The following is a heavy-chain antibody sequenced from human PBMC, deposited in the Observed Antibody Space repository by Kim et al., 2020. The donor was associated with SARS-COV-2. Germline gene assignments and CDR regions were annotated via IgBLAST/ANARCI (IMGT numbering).Heavy chain of an antibody. CDR2: IWYDGSNK. CDR3: AKDDAPNYYGSGTLDY. CDR1: GFTFSSYG. J-gene: IGHJ4*02. Sequence: GGSLRLSCAASGFTFSSYGMHWVRQAPGKGLEWVAVIWYDGSNKYYADSVKGRFTISRDNSKNTLYLQMNSLRAEDTAVYYCAKDDAPNYYGSGTLDYWGQGTLVTVSS. D-gene: IGHD3-10*01. V-gene: IGHV3-33*06.